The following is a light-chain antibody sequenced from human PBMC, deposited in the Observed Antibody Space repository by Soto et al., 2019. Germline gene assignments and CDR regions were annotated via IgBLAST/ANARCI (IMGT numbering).Light chain of an antibody. CDR3: SSYVVSYNWV. CDR1: SSDVGGYNY. CDR2: EVS. J-gene: IGLJ3*02. V-gene: IGLV2-14*01. Sequence: QSVLTQPASVSGSPGQSITISCTGTSSDVGGYNYVSWYQQHPGKAPKLMLYEVSHRPSGVSDRFSGSKFGNTASLTISGLRADDEADYYCSSYVVSYNWVFGGGTKLTVL.